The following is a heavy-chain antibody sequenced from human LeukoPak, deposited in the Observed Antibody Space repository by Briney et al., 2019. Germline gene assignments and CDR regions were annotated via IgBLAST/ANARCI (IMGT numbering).Heavy chain of an antibody. CDR2: ISWNSGSI. CDR1: GFTFADYA. CDR3: VKATYSQLGGAFDM. D-gene: IGHD6-6*01. J-gene: IGHJ3*02. V-gene: IGHV3-9*03. Sequence: GGSLRLSCAASGFTFADYAMHWVRQAPRKGLGWVSGISWNSGSIGYADSVKGRFTISRDNAKNSLYLQMNSLRAQDMALFYWVKATYSQLGGAFDMWGQGPMVTVSS.